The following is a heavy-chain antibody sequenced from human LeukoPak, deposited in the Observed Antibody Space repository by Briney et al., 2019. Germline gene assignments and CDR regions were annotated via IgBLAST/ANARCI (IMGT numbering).Heavy chain of an antibody. CDR3: ARGVVPAARPDHYYYMDV. CDR2: INPNSGGT. D-gene: IGHD2-2*01. Sequence: ASVKVSCKASGYTFTGYYMHWVRQAPGQGLEWMGWINPNSGGTNYAQKFQGRVTMTRDTSISTAYMELSRLRSDDTAVYYCARGVVPAARPDHYYYMDVWGKGTTVTVSS. CDR1: GYTFTGYY. J-gene: IGHJ6*03. V-gene: IGHV1-2*02.